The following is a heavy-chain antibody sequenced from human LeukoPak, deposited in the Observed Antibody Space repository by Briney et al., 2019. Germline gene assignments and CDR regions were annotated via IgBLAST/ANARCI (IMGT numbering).Heavy chain of an antibody. V-gene: IGHV3-48*04. CDR2: ISSSSSTI. Sequence: GGSLRLSCAASGFPFSSYSMNWVRQAPGKGLEWVSYISSSSSTIYYADSVKGRFTISRDNAKNSLYLQMNSLRAEDTAVYYCARVKANAKNAFDIWGQGTMVTVSS. J-gene: IGHJ3*02. CDR1: GFPFSSYS. CDR3: ARVKANAKNAFDI.